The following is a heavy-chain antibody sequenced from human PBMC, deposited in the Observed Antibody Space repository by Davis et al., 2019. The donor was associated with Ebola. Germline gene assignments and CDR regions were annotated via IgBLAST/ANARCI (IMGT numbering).Heavy chain of an antibody. CDR2: MDANNGNT. CDR3: ARTTYGEPFDY. CDR1: GYTFTGYF. J-gene: IGHJ4*02. D-gene: IGHD4-17*01. V-gene: IGHV1-2*02. Sequence: ASVKVSCKASGYTFTGYFIHWVRQAPGQGLEWMGWMDANNGNTEYAQRLQGRVTMTRDTSINTAYLDLSRLTSDDTAVYYCARTTYGEPFDYWGQGTLVTVSS.